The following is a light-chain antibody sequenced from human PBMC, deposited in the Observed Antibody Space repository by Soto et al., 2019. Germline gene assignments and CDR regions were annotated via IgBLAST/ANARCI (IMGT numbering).Light chain of an antibody. Sequence: EIVLTQSPATLSLSPGERASLSCRASQSVNHYLAWYQQKPGQAPRLLIYDASNRATGIPARFSGSGSGTDFTLNISSLEPEDFAVYHCQQRSDWPRRTFGQGPKVEIK. CDR2: DAS. V-gene: IGKV3-11*01. CDR3: QQRSDWPRRT. J-gene: IGKJ1*01. CDR1: QSVNHY.